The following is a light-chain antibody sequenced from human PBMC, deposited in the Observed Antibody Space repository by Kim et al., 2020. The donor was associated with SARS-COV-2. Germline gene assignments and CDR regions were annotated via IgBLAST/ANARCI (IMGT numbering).Light chain of an antibody. CDR2: AAS. CDR1: QDISNY. J-gene: IGKJ1*01. CDR3: QKCDSAPWT. V-gene: IGKV1-27*01. Sequence: GDRVTITCRASQDISNYLAWFQLKPGKVPKLLIYAASALQPGVPSRFSGSGSGTDFTLTVTSLQPEDVATYYCQKCDSAPWTFGQGTKV.